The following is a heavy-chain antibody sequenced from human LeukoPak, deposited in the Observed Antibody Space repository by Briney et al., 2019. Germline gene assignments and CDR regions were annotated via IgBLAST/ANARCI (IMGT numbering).Heavy chain of an antibody. CDR3: ARVIRGYGWGTYYDWFDT. Sequence: GGSLRLSCVASGFSSSSYEMTWVRQAPGKGLEWVSHISSSGNIIHYADSVKGRFTISRDNAKNSLCLRMSSLRAEETAIYYCARVIRGYGWGTYYDWFDTWGQGTLVIVSS. V-gene: IGHV3-48*03. CDR2: ISSSGNII. J-gene: IGHJ5*02. D-gene: IGHD3-10*01. CDR1: GFSSSSYE.